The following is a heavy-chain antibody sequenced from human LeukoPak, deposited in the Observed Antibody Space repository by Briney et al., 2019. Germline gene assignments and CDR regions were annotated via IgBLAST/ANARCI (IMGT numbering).Heavy chain of an antibody. J-gene: IGHJ3*02. Sequence: GWSLRLSCAASGFTFSSYAMHWVRQAPGKGLEWVAVISYDGSNKYYADSVKGRFTISRDNSKNTLYLQMNSLRAEDTAVYYCARDGSLSGAFDIWGQGTMVTVSS. V-gene: IGHV3-30-3*01. D-gene: IGHD3-10*01. CDR3: ARDGSLSGAFDI. CDR1: GFTFSSYA. CDR2: ISYDGSNK.